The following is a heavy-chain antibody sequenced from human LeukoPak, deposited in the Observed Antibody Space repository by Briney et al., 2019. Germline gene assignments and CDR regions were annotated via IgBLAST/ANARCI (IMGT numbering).Heavy chain of an antibody. V-gene: IGHV3-74*01. CDR1: GFTFSIYW. CDR3: ALSETGDGSGYDAFDI. Sequence: GGSLRLSCAASGFTFSIYWMHWVRQAPGKGLVWVSRINSDGSYTNYADSVKGRFTISRDNAKNTPYLQMTSLRAEDTAVYYCALSETGDGSGYDAFDIWGQGTMVTVSS. J-gene: IGHJ3*02. D-gene: IGHD3-22*01. CDR2: INSDGSYT.